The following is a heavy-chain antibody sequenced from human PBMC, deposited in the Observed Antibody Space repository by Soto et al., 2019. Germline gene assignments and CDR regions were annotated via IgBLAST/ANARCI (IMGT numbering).Heavy chain of an antibody. V-gene: IGHV3-23*01. CDR3: AKDPSGQIRGALDC. Sequence: EVQLLESGGGLVQPGGSLRLSCAASGFTFSINAMTWVRQAPGKGLDWVSAIGADGDTTYYANSVKGRFTISRDNSKNTLYLQMNSLRAEDSAVYYCAKDPSGQIRGALDCWGQGTLVTVSS. J-gene: IGHJ4*02. D-gene: IGHD3-10*01. CDR1: GFTFSINA. CDR2: IGADGDTT.